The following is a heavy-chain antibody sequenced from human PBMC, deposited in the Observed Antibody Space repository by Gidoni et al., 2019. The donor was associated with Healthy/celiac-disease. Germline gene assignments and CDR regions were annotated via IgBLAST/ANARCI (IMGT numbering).Heavy chain of an antibody. D-gene: IGHD3-10*01. CDR1: GFTFSSYA. CDR3: ARGGWGFGELPPQYYYGMDV. V-gene: IGHV3-30-3*01. CDR2: ISYDGSNK. Sequence: QVQLVESGGGVVQPGRSLRLSCAASGFTFSSYAMHWVRQAPGKGLEWVAVISYDGSNKYYADSVKGRFTISRDNSKNTLYLQMNSLRAEDTAVYYCARGGWGFGELPPQYYYGMDVWGQGTTVTVSS. J-gene: IGHJ6*02.